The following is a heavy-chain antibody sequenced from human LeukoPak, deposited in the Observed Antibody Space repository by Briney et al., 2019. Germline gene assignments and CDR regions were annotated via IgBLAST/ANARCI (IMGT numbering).Heavy chain of an antibody. CDR1: GFTFSSYS. D-gene: IGHD2-15*01. V-gene: IGHV3-21*01. J-gene: IGHJ5*02. CDR3: VREKVVAATLSPNWFDP. Sequence: PGGSLRLSCAACGFTFSSYSMNWVRQAPGKGLEWVSSISSSSSYIYYADSVKGRFTISRDNAKNSLYLQMNSLRAEDTAVYYCVREKVVAATLSPNWFDPWGQGTLVTVSS. CDR2: ISSSSSYI.